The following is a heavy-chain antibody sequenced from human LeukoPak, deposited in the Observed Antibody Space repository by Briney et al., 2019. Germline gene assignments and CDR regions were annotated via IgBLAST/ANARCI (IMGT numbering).Heavy chain of an antibody. CDR2: ISSSSSYI. V-gene: IGHV3-21*01. CDR1: GFTFSSYS. CDR3: ARDPGPTGFDY. Sequence: GGSLRLSCAASGFTFSSYSMNWVRQAPGKGLEWASSISSSSSYIYYADSVKGRFTISRDNAKNSLYLQMNSLRAEDTAVYYCARDPGPTGFDYWGQGTLVTVSS. J-gene: IGHJ4*02. D-gene: IGHD3-9*01.